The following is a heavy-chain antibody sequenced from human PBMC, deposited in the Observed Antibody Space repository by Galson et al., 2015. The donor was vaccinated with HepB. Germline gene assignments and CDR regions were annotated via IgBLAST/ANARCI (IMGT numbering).Heavy chain of an antibody. CDR3: ARDDIVVVPAAPYHYYYYYMGV. D-gene: IGHD2-2*01. J-gene: IGHJ6*03. Sequence: SVKVSCKASGYTFTSYAMHWVRQAPGQRLEWMGWINAGNGNTKYSQKFQGRVTITRDTSASTAYMELSSLRSEDTAVYYCARDDIVVVPAAPYHYYYYYMGVWGKGTTVTVSS. CDR1: GYTFTSYA. CDR2: INAGNGNT. V-gene: IGHV1-3*01.